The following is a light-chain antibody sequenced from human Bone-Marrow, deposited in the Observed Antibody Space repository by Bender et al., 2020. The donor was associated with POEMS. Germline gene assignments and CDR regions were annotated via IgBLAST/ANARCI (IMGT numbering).Light chain of an antibody. CDR3: CSYAGSRTFVL. CDR1: SSNIGAGYD. CDR2: GNT. Sequence: QSVLTQPPSVSGAPGQRVTISCTGSSSNIGAGYDVHWYQQVPGTAPKLLIFGNTRRPSGVPDRFSGSKSGTSASLAITGLQAEDEADYYCCSYAGSRTFVLLGGGTKLTVL. V-gene: IGLV1-40*01. J-gene: IGLJ2*01.